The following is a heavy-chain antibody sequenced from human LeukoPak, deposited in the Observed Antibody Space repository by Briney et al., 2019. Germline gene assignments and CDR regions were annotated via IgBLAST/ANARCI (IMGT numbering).Heavy chain of an antibody. CDR3: ARGDGRDIVVVPAAQFGP. Sequence: ASVKVSCKASGGTFSSYAISWVRQAPGQGLEWMGGIIPIFGTANYAQKFQGRVTITADESTSTAYMELSSLRSEDTAVYYCARGDGRDIVVVPAAQFGPWGQGTLVTVSS. CDR1: GGTFSSYA. D-gene: IGHD2-2*01. V-gene: IGHV1-69*13. CDR2: IIPIFGTA. J-gene: IGHJ5*02.